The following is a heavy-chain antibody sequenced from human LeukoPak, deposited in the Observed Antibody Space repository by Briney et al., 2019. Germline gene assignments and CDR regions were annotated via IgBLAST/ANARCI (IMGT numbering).Heavy chain of an antibody. J-gene: IGHJ6*03. CDR1: GFTFESYW. CDR2: IRQDGSEK. D-gene: IGHD6-13*01. CDR3: ARSGTKTFYYYYMDV. Sequence: GGSLRLSCAVSGFTFESYWMSWVRQTPGKALEWVANIRQDGSEKYYLDFVKDRFTISRDNAKNSLYLQMNSLRAEDTAVYYCARSGTKTFYYYYMDVWGKGTTVTVSS. V-gene: IGHV3-7*01.